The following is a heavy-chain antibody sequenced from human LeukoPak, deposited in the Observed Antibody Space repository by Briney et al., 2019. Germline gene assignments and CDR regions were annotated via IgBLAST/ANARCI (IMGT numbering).Heavy chain of an antibody. D-gene: IGHD1-14*01. V-gene: IGHV3-21*01. J-gene: IGHJ6*03. CDR2: ISSSGSYI. CDR1: GFTFSSYE. CDR3: ARVGPWVNPDYYYYMDV. Sequence: PGGSLRLSCAASGFTFSSYEMNWVRQAPGKGLEWVSSISSSGSYIYYADSVKGRFTISRDNAKNSLYLQMNSLRAEDTAVYYCARVGPWVNPDYYYYMDVWGKGTTVTVSS.